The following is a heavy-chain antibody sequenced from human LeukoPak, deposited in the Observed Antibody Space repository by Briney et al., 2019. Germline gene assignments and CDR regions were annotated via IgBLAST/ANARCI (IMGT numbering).Heavy chain of an antibody. V-gene: IGHV3-23*01. CDR2: ISGSGGST. CDR1: GFTFSSYA. D-gene: IGHD4-17*01. Sequence: GGSLRLSRAASGFTFSSYAMSWARQAPGKGLEWVSAISGSGGSTYYADSVKGRFTISRDNSKNTLYLQMNSLRAEDTAVYYCAKVTTVTTSNWFDPWGQGTLVTVSS. CDR3: AKVTTVTTSNWFDP. J-gene: IGHJ5*02.